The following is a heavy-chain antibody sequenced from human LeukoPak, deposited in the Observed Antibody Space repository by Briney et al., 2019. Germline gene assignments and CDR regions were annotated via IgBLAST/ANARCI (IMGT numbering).Heavy chain of an antibody. CDR2: ISYDGSNK. Sequence: PGGSLRLSCAASGFTFSSYGMHWVRQAPGKGLEWVAVISYDGSNKYYADSVKGRFTISRDNSKNTLYLQMNSLRAEDTAVYYCGKDWAFLAAWGQGTLVTVSS. J-gene: IGHJ4*02. D-gene: IGHD6-25*01. V-gene: IGHV3-30*18. CDR3: GKDWAFLAA. CDR1: GFTFSSYG.